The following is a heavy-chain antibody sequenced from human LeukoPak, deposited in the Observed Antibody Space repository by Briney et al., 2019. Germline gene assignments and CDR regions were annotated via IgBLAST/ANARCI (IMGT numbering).Heavy chain of an antibody. Sequence: GRSLRLSCAASGFTFSDYYMSWIRQAPGKGLEWVSYISSSSSYTNYADSVKGRFTISRDNAKNSLYLQMNSLRAEDTAVYYCARDPGYCSSTSCYGGGVDYWGQGTLVTVSS. V-gene: IGHV3-11*06. CDR1: GFTFSDYY. CDR3: ARDPGYCSSTSCYGGGVDY. J-gene: IGHJ4*02. D-gene: IGHD2-2*01. CDR2: ISSSSSYT.